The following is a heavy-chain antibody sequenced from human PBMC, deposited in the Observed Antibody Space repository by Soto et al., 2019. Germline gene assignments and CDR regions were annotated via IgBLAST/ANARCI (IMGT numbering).Heavy chain of an antibody. CDR3: AGGNYYASRGYHIAHFYY. J-gene: IGHJ4*02. CDR1: GYTFTSYG. Sequence: QVQLVQSGAEVKKPGASVKVSCKASGYTFTSYGIIWVRQAPGQGLEWMGWISAYNGNTNYAQKLQGRVTMTTDTSTSTAYMELRSLRSDDTAVYYCAGGNYYASRGYHIAHFYYWGQGTLVNVSS. V-gene: IGHV1-18*04. CDR2: ISAYNGNT. D-gene: IGHD3-22*01.